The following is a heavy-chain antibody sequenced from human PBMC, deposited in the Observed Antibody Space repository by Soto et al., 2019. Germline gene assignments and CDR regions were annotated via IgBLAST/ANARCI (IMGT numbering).Heavy chain of an antibody. J-gene: IGHJ4*02. D-gene: IGHD3-22*01. CDR3: AREIYDDYDSSGFDH. Sequence: PGGSLRLSCAASAFTFKNHWMHWVRQVPGKGPVWVSRINGDGSFTSYADAVKGRFTISRDNAKNTLSLQMNSLRAEDTAVYYCAREIYDDYDSSGFDHRGQRTLVTVSS. CDR1: AFTFKNHW. CDR2: INGDGSFT. V-gene: IGHV3-74*01.